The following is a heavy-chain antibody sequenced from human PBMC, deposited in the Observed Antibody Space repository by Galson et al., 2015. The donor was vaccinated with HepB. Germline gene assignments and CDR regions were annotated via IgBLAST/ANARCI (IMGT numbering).Heavy chain of an antibody. CDR3: ARDWRALRNDYGMDV. J-gene: IGHJ6*02. D-gene: IGHD3-3*01. V-gene: IGHV3-53*01. CDR2: IYSGGTT. CDR1: GFTVSSNY. Sequence: SLRLSCAASGFTVSSNYMSWVRQAPGKGPEWVSVIYSGGTTYYADSVRGRFTISRDNSKNTLYLQMNSLRVEDTAVYYCARDWRALRNDYGMDVWGQGTTVTVSS.